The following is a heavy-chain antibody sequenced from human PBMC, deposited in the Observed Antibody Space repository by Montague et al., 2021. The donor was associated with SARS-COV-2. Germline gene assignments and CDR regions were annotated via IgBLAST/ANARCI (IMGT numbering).Heavy chain of an antibody. D-gene: IGHD6-19*01. CDR3: AGGWAFDP. CDR1: GGSTASHY. V-gene: IGHV4-59*08. J-gene: IGHJ3*01. Sequence: SETLSLTCTVSGGSTASHYWDWCRQSPGKRAEWIGYVYYNGDTTYNPSLQSRVTISIDTSENQFSLRLNSVTAADPAVCLCAGGWAFDPWGQGRLVTVSS. CDR2: VYYNGDT.